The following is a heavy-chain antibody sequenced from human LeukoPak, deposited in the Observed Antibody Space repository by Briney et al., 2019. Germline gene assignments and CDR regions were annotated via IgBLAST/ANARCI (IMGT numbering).Heavy chain of an antibody. D-gene: IGHD5-18*01. V-gene: IGHV1-46*01. CDR1: GYTFTSYY. CDR3: ARMDTAMVHGFDY. J-gene: IGHJ4*02. CDR2: INASGGRT. Sequence: ASVKVSCKASGYTFTSYYMHWVRQAPGQGLEWMGIINASGGRTSYAQKFQGRVTMTRDTSTSTVYMELSSLRSEDTAVYYCARMDTAMVHGFDYWGQGTLVTVSS.